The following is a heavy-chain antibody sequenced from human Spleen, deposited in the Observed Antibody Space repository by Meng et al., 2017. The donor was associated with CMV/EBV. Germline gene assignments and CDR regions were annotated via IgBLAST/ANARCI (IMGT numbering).Heavy chain of an antibody. CDR2: IYYSGST. CDR3: ASVQWLVRRYYFDN. CDR1: GGSISSSAYY. J-gene: IGHJ4*02. V-gene: IGHV4-39*07. D-gene: IGHD6-19*01. Sequence: SETLSLTCTVSGGSISSSAYYWGWIRQPPGKELEWIGSIYYSGSTYYNPSLKSRVTISVDTSNNQFSLKVRPLTAADTAVYYCASVQWLVRRYYFDNWGQGTLVTVSS.